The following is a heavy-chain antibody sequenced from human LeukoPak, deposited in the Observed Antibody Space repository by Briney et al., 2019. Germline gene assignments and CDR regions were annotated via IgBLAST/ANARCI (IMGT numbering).Heavy chain of an antibody. CDR3: ARQGRDYGMDV. CDR2: IYYSGST. Sequence: SETLSLTCTVSGGSISSHYWSWIRQPPGKGLEWIGYIYYSGSTNYNPSLKSRVTISVDTSKNQFSLKLSSVTAADTAVYYCARQGRDYGMDVWGQGTTVTVSS. J-gene: IGHJ6*02. CDR1: GGSISSHY. V-gene: IGHV4-59*08.